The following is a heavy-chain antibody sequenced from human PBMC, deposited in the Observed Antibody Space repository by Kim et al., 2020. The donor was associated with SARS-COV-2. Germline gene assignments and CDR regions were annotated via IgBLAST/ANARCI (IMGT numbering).Heavy chain of an antibody. Sequence: GGSLRLSCTASGFTFGDYAMSWFRQAPGKGLEWVGFIRSKAYGGTTEYAASVKARFTISRDDSKSIAYLQMNSLKTEDTAVYYCTSHLDLGYCSSTSCYGLVYWGQGTLVTVSS. D-gene: IGHD2-2*01. CDR3: TSHLDLGYCSSTSCYGLVY. V-gene: IGHV3-49*03. J-gene: IGHJ4*02. CDR2: IRSKAYGGTT. CDR1: GFTFGDYA.